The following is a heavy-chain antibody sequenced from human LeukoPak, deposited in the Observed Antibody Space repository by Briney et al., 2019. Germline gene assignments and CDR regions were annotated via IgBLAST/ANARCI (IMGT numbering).Heavy chain of an antibody. CDR3: AKVPAAYCGGDCYYDY. V-gene: IGHV3-23*01. CDR2: ISGSGGST. Sequence: GGSLRLSCAASGFTFSSYAMSWVRQAPGKGLEWVSAISGSGGSTYYADSVKGRFTISRDNPKNTLYLQMNSLRAEDTAVYYCAKVPAAYCGGDCYYDYWGQGTLVTVSS. D-gene: IGHD2-21*02. CDR1: GFTFSSYA. J-gene: IGHJ4*02.